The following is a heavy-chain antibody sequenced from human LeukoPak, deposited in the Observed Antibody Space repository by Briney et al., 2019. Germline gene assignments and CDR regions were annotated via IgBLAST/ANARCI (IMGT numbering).Heavy chain of an antibody. J-gene: IGHJ4*02. CDR2: ISDTGGRT. D-gene: IGHD3-22*01. CDR3: AKRGVVIRVILVGFHKEAYYFDS. Sequence: GGSLRLSCAVSGITLSNYGVTWVRQAPGKGLEWVAGISDTGGRTNYADSVKGRFTISRDNPKNTLYLQMNSLRAEDTAVYFCAKRGVVIRVILVGFHKEAYYFDSWGQGALVTVSS. CDR1: GITLSNYG. V-gene: IGHV3-23*01.